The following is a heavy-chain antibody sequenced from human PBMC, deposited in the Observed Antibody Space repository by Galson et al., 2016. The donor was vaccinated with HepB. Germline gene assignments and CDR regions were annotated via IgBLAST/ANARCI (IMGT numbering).Heavy chain of an antibody. CDR3: VRDLDDYIWGTYRTLDY. CDR2: VSYDGSII. CDR1: GFTFSGYA. D-gene: IGHD3-16*01. V-gene: IGHV3-30*04. J-gene: IGHJ4*02. Sequence: SLRLSCAASGFTFSGYAMHWVRQAPGKGLEWVAVVSYDGSIISYADSAKGRFTISRHNSKNTLYLQMNSLRAEDTALYYCVRDLDDYIWGTYRTLDYWGQGTLVTVSS.